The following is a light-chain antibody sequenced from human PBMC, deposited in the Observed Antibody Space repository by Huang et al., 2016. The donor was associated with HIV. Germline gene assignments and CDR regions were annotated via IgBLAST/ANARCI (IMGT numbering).Light chain of an antibody. J-gene: IGKJ1*01. V-gene: IGKV3-15*01. Sequence: EVVMTQSPATLSMSPGERGTLPCRASQSVSSNLAWYQQMPGQAPRLLIYGASTRANGIPARFSGSGSGTEFTLTISSLQSEDFAVYYCQQYDNWPPGTFGQGTKVEIK. CDR3: QQYDNWPPGT. CDR2: GAS. CDR1: QSVSSN.